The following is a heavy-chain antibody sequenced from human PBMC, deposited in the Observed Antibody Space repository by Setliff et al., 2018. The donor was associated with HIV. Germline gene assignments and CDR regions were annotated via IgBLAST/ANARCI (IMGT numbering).Heavy chain of an antibody. CDR2: INAYNGNT. D-gene: IGHD4-17*01. Sequence: GASVKVSCKASGYTFTSYGITWVRQAPGQGLEWMGWINAYNGNTNYAQELQGRVTMTTDTSTSTVYMELRSLRSDDTAVYYCARTDRLVFDYWGRGILVTVSS. V-gene: IGHV1-18*01. J-gene: IGHJ4*02. CDR3: ARTDRLVFDY. CDR1: GYTFTSYG.